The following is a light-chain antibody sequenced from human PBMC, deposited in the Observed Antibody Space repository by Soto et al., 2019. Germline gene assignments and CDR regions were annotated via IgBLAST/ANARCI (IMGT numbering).Light chain of an antibody. CDR2: KVS. CDR3: MQGTHWPPDEGIFT. J-gene: IGKJ3*01. V-gene: IGKV2-30*01. Sequence: DVVMTQSPLSLPVTLGQPASISCRSSQSLVYSDGNTYLNWFQQRPGQSPRRLIYKVSNRDSGVPDRFGGSGSGTDFTLKISRVEAEDVGVYYCMQGTHWPPDEGIFTFGPGTKVDIK. CDR1: QSLVYSDGNTY.